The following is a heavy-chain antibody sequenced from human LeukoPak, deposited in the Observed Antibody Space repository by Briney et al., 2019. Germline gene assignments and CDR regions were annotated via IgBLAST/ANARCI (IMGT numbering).Heavy chain of an antibody. CDR3: ARGFYGSGSYTNWFDP. CDR2: IYYSGST. V-gene: IGHV4-39*01. CDR1: GGSISSSSYY. D-gene: IGHD3-10*01. J-gene: IGHJ5*02. Sequence: SEALSLTCTVSGGSISSSSYYWGWIRQPPGKGLEWIGSIYYSGSTYYNPSLKSRVTISVDTSKNQFSLKLSSVTAADTAVYYCARGFYGSGSYTNWFDPWGQGTLVTVSS.